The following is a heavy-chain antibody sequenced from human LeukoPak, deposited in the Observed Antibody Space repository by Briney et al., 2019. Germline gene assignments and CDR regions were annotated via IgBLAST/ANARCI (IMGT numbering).Heavy chain of an antibody. V-gene: IGHV7-4-1*02. Sequence: ASVKVSCKASGYTFTKNAINWVRQAPGQGLEWMGWINTNTGNPTYAQGFTGRFVFSLDTSVSTAYLQISSLKAEDTALYYCAREGAGGSHSWFDPWGQGTLVTVSS. CDR1: GYTFTKNA. CDR3: AREGAGGSHSWFDP. CDR2: INTNTGNP. D-gene: IGHD1-26*01. J-gene: IGHJ5*02.